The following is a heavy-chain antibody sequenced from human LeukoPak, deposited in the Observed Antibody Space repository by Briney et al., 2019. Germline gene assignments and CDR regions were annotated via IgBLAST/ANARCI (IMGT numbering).Heavy chain of an antibody. J-gene: IGHJ4*02. CDR1: GFTFSRYW. Sequence: GGSLRLSCAASGFTFSRYWMSWMRQAPGKGLEWVANIKYDGYEEYYVDSVKGRFTISRDNTKNSLYLQLNSLRVEDTAVYYCKSGGAAPGSFDYWGQGTLVTVSP. CDR2: IKYDGYEE. V-gene: IGHV3-7*01. CDR3: KSGGAAPGSFDY. D-gene: IGHD1-1*01.